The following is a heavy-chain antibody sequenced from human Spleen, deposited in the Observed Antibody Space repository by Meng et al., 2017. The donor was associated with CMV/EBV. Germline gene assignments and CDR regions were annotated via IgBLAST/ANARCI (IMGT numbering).Heavy chain of an antibody. Sequence: ASVKVSCKASGYTFTDYYIHWVRQAPGQGLEWMGWINPNSGGTNYAQKFQGRATMTRDTSISTAYMELSRLRSDDTAVYYCARGGYDFWSGYVMVGLNNWFDPWGQGTLVTSPQ. CDR3: ARGGYDFWSGYVMVGLNNWFDP. D-gene: IGHD3-3*01. CDR2: INPNSGGT. CDR1: GYTFTDYY. J-gene: IGHJ5*02. V-gene: IGHV1-2*02.